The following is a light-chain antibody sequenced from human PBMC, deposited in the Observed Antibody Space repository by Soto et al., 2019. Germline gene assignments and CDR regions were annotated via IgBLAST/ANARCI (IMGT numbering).Light chain of an antibody. CDR2: DAS. J-gene: IGKJ5*01. Sequence: EIVMTQSPGTLSVSPGERATLSCRASQSVGSNLAWYQQKPGQAPRLLIYDASRRATGIPARFSGSGSGTEFTLTISGLQSEDIATYYCQQYDNLPPTFGQGTRLEIK. V-gene: IGKV3-15*01. CDR3: QQYDNLPPT. CDR1: QSVGSN.